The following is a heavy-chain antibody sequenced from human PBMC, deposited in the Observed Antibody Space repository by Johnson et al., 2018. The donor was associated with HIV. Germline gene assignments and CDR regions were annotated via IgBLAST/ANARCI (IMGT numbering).Heavy chain of an antibody. D-gene: IGHD3-10*01. CDR3: ARDKGDDAFDI. V-gene: IGHV3-9*01. J-gene: IGHJ3*02. CDR2: ISWNSGSI. Sequence: VQLVESGGGLVQPGRSLRLSCVASGFTFDDYAMHWVRQAPGKGLEWVSGISWNSGSIAYADSVKGRFTISRDNAKNSLYLQMNSLRAEDTAVYYCARDKGDDAFDIWGQGTMVTVSS. CDR1: GFTFDDYA.